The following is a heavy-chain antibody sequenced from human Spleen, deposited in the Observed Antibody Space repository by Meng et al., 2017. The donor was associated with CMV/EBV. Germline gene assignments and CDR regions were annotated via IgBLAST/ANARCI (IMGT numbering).Heavy chain of an antibody. V-gene: IGHV3-21*06. J-gene: IGHJ4*02. CDR2: ISSSSAYI. CDR1: GFTFTNYG. Sequence: GESLKISCQASGFTFTNYGIHWVRQAPGKGLEWVSSISSSSAYIYYADSMKGRFTISRDNAKNLLYLQMNSLRVEDTAVYYCARDLGSGSYLPPDYWGQGTLVTVSS. CDR3: ARDLGSGSYLPPDY. D-gene: IGHD1-26*01.